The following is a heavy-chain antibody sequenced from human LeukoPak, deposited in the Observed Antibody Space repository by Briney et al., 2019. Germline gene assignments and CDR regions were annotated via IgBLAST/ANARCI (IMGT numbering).Heavy chain of an antibody. J-gene: IGHJ4*02. V-gene: IGHV1-46*01. D-gene: IGHD2-15*01. CDR1: GYTFTSYY. CDR3: ASSGAATDYFDY. Sequence: DSVKVSCKASGYTFTSYYMHWVRQAPGQGLEWMGIINPSGGSTSYAQKFQGRVTMTRDTSTSTVYMELSSLRSEDTAVYYCASSGAATDYFDYWGQGTLVTVSS. CDR2: INPSGGST.